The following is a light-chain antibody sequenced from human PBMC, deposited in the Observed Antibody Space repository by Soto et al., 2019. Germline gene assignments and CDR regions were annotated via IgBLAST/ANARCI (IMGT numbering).Light chain of an antibody. V-gene: IGKV3-20*01. CDR2: GAF. J-gene: IGKJ4*01. Sequence: IVLTQSPGTLSVSPGEGATLSCRASQSISNNFLAWYQHKPGQAPRLLMHGAFNRASGIPDRFSGSASGTDFTLTISRMEPEDFAVYYCQQYGVPPTFGGGTKVDIK. CDR3: QQYGVPPT. CDR1: QSISNNF.